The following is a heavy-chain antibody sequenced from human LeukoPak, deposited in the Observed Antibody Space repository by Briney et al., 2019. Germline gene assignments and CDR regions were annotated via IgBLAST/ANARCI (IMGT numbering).Heavy chain of an antibody. CDR1: GGTFSSYA. CDR2: ISGSGGST. V-gene: IGHV3-23*01. CDR3: AKDDHDGEQWPDY. J-gene: IGHJ4*02. Sequence: ASVKVSCKASGGTFSSYAMSWVRQAPGKGLEWVSAISGSGGSTYYADSVKGRFTISRDNSKNTLYLQMNSLRAEDTAVYYCAKDDHDGEQWPDYWGQGTLVTVSS. D-gene: IGHD6-19*01.